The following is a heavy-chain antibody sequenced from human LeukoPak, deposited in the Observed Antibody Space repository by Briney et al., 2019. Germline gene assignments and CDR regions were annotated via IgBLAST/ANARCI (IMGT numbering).Heavy chain of an antibody. J-gene: IGHJ4*02. CDR2: INWNGGST. CDR3: ARVNSSSWYGSDY. CDR1: GFTFDDYG. Sequence: PGGSLRLSCAASGFTFDDYGMSWVRHAPGKGLEWVSGINWNGGSTGYADSVKGRFTISRDNAKNSLYLQMNSLRAGDTALYYCARVNSSSWYGSDYWGQGTLVTVSS. V-gene: IGHV3-20*04. D-gene: IGHD6-13*01.